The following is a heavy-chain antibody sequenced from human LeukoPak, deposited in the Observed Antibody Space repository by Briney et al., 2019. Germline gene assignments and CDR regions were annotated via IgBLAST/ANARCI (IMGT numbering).Heavy chain of an antibody. V-gene: IGHV4-31*03. J-gene: IGHJ4*02. CDR1: GGSISSGGYY. Sequence: SETLSLTCSVSGGSISSGGYYWSWIRQHPGKGLEWIGNIYHSGSTYYNPSLKSRVTTSVDTSKNQFSLKLSSVTAADTAVYYCARYYYDSSAYYYFDYWGQGTLVTVSS. CDR2: IYHSGST. CDR3: ARYYYDSSAYYYFDY. D-gene: IGHD3-22*01.